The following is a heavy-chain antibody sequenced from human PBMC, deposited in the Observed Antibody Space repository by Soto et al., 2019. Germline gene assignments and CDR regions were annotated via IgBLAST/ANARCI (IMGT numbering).Heavy chain of an antibody. CDR1: GGSISSGGYY. V-gene: IGHV4-31*03. D-gene: IGHD1-1*01. CDR2: IYYSGST. J-gene: IGHJ5*02. Sequence: SETLSLTCTVSGGSISSGGYYWSWIRQHPGKGLEWIGYIYYSGSTYYNPSLKSRVTISVDTSKNQFSLKLSSVTAADTAVYYCAGDQLDTPNWFDPWGQCTLVTFSA. CDR3: AGDQLDTPNWFDP.